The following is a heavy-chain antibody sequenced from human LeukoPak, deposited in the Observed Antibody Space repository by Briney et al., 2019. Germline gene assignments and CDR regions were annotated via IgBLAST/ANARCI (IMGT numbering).Heavy chain of an antibody. CDR3: ARAGAKGIEAVGSLRY. Sequence: SETLSLTCTVSGGSFSTYYWSWIRLPPGKGLEWMGYVYYTGTTNYNPSLKSRATLSVDTSKTQFSLRLSSVTAADTAVYYCARAGAKGIEAVGSLRYWGEGTLATVSS. D-gene: IGHD6-13*01. V-gene: IGHV4-59*01. CDR1: GGSFSTYY. CDR2: VYYTGTT. J-gene: IGHJ4*02.